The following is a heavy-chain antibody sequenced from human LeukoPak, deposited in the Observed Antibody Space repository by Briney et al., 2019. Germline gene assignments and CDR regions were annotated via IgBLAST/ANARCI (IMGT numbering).Heavy chain of an antibody. Sequence: PSQTLSLTCTVSGGSIGSGSYYWSWIRQPAGKGLEWVGRIYTSGSTKYNPSLKSRVTISLDTSKNQFSLKLSSVTAADPAVYYCAREVGFGYFYYYMDVWGKGTTVTVSS. CDR1: GGSIGSGSYY. CDR2: IYTSGST. J-gene: IGHJ6*03. D-gene: IGHD3-10*01. V-gene: IGHV4-61*02. CDR3: AREVGFGYFYYYMDV.